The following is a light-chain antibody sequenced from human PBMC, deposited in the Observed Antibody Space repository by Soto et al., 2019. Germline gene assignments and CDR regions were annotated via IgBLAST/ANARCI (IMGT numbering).Light chain of an antibody. CDR3: QQRSNWPVP. CDR2: DAS. V-gene: IGKV3-11*01. J-gene: IGKJ2*01. Sequence: EIVLTQSPATLSLSPGERATLSCRASQSVSSYLAWYQQKPGQAPRLLIYDASNRATGIPARFSGSGSGTAFTLTTSSLDPEDFAVYYCQQRSNWPVPFGQGAKLEVK. CDR1: QSVSSY.